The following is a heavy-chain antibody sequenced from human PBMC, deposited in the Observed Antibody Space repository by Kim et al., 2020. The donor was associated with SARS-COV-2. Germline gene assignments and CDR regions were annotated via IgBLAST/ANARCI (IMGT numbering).Heavy chain of an antibody. Sequence: YNPSLKSRVTISVDTSKNQFSLRLSSVTAADTAVYYCARQYSGSYFSLGYWGQGTLVTVSS. CDR3: ARQYSGSYFSLGY. J-gene: IGHJ4*02. V-gene: IGHV4-39*01. D-gene: IGHD1-26*01.